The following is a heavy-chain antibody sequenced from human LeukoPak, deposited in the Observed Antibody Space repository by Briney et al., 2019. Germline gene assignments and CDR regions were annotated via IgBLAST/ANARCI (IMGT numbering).Heavy chain of an antibody. CDR1: GFTFSDYY. V-gene: IGHV3-30*03. CDR2: ISYDGSNK. D-gene: IGHD3-3*01. Sequence: GGSLRLSCAASGFTFSDYYMSWVRQAPGKGLEWVAVISYDGSNKYYADSVKGRFTISRDNSKNTLYLQMNSLRAEDTAVYYCARGAIFGVVITRSAFDIWGQGTMVTVSS. J-gene: IGHJ3*02. CDR3: ARGAIFGVVITRSAFDI.